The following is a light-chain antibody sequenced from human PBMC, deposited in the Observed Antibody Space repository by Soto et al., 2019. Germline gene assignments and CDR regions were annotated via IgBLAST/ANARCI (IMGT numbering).Light chain of an antibody. CDR2: DVT. J-gene: IGLJ2*01. CDR3: SSYSSSTTHVV. Sequence: QSALTQPASVSGSPGRSVTISCTGTSSDVGDFNYVSWYQHLPGRAPKPIIYDVTNRPSGISYRFSASKSGRTASLTISGLQAEDEAYYYCSSYSSSTTHVVFGGGTKVTVL. CDR1: SSDVGDFNY. V-gene: IGLV2-14*03.